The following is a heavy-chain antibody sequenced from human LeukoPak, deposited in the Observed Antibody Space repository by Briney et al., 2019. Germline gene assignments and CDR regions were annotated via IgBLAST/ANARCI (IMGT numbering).Heavy chain of an antibody. CDR1: GFNFGDSR. J-gene: IGHJ4*02. V-gene: IGHV3-7*04. D-gene: IGHD1-26*01. CDR3: ARSLLVGATGGDY. Sequence: GGSLRLSCAASGFNFGDSRMTWVRQAPGKGLQWVANVNQDGTEKHFLDSVEGRFTISRDNAKNTLYLQMNSLRAEDTAVYYCARSLLVGATGGDYWGQGTLVTVSS. CDR2: VNQDGTEK.